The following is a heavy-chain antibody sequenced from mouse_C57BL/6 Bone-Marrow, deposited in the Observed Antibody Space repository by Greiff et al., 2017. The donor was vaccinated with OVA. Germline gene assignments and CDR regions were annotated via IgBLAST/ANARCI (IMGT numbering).Heavy chain of an antibody. CDR3: ARSGWLRYAMDY. V-gene: IGHV1-55*01. Sequence: QVQLQQPGAELVKPGASVKMSCKASGYTFTSYWITWVKQRPGQGLEWIGDIYPGSGSTNYTEKFKSKANLTVYTSSITAYMQLSSLTSEDSAVYDCARSGWLRYAMDYWGQGTSVTGSS. CDR2: IYPGSGST. J-gene: IGHJ4*01. D-gene: IGHD2-2*01. CDR1: GYTFTSYW.